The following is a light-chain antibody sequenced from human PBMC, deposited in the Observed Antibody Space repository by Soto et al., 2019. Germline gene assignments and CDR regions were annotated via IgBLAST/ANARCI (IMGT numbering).Light chain of an antibody. Sequence: QSALTQPDSVSGSHGQSITISCTGTSRDVGGYNYVSWYQQHPGKAPKLMLYDVSNRPSGVSNRFSGSKSGNTASLTISGLQAEDDADYYCSSYTSSSTGVFGTGTMLTVL. J-gene: IGLJ1*01. CDR2: DVS. CDR3: SSYTSSSTGV. CDR1: SRDVGGYNY. V-gene: IGLV2-14*01.